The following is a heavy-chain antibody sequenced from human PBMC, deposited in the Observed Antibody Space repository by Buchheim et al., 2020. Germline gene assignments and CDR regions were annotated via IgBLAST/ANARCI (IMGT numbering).Heavy chain of an antibody. V-gene: IGHV3-30*18. Sequence: QVQLVESGGGVVQPGRSLRLSCAASGFTFSSYGMHGVRQAPGKGLEWVAVISYEGSNKYYADSVKGRSTISRDNSKTTLYLQMNSLRAEDTAVYYCAKEGGYCSSTSCYTHYYYYYGMDVWGQGTT. D-gene: IGHD2-2*02. CDR1: GFTFSSYG. J-gene: IGHJ6*02. CDR2: ISYEGSNK. CDR3: AKEGGYCSSTSCYTHYYYYYGMDV.